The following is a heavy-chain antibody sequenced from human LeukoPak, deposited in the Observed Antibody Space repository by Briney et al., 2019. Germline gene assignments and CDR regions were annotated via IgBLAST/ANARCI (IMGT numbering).Heavy chain of an antibody. D-gene: IGHD5-24*01. V-gene: IGHV3-21*01. Sequence: KSGGSLRRSCAASGFTFSSYSMNWVRQAPGKGLEWVSSISSSSSYIYYADSVKGRFTISRDNAKNSLCLQMNSLRAEDTAVYYCARDCRDGYNFCSDYRGQGTLVTVSS. CDR1: GFTFSSYS. J-gene: IGHJ4*02. CDR3: ARDCRDGYNFCSDY. CDR2: ISSSSSYI.